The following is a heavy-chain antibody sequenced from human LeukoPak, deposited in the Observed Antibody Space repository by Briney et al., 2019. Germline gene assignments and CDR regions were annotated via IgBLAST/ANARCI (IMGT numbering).Heavy chain of an antibody. CDR3: ARHRNAYSDY. CDR2: IYYTGSA. Sequence: SETLSLTCTVSGGSIDTNSYYWGWIRQPPGRGLEWIGNIYYTGSAYYSPSLQSRVIISVDTSKNQFSLRLSSVTAADTAAYYCARHRNAYSDYWGQGILVTVSP. D-gene: IGHD1-14*01. CDR1: GGSIDTNSYY. J-gene: IGHJ4*02. V-gene: IGHV4-39*01.